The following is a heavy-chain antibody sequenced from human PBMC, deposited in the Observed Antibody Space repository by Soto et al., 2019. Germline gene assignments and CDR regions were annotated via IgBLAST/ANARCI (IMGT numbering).Heavy chain of an antibody. CDR2: ISDGVDRA. V-gene: IGHV3-23*01. CDR3: ARYTAVADPYYFDY. D-gene: IGHD6-19*01. CDR1: GVNFATYS. J-gene: IGHJ4*02. Sequence: GGSLRLSCAAPGVNFATYSMSWVRQAPGKGLEWVAGISDGVDRAYYGDSVKGRFTISRDTSKNMLYLHMNSLRAEDTALYYCARYTAVADPYYFDYWGQGTLVTAPQ.